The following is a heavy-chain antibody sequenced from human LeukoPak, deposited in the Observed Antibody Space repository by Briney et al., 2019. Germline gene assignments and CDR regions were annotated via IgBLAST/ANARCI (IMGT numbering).Heavy chain of an antibody. J-gene: IGHJ4*02. CDR3: ARGRSGGSCRFDY. Sequence: RASVKVSCMASGYTFTGYYMHWVRQAPGQGLEWMGWINPNSGGTNYAQKFQGRVTMTRDTSISTAYMELSRLRSDDTAVYYCARGRSGGSCRFDYWGQGTLVTVSS. V-gene: IGHV1-2*02. CDR2: INPNSGGT. CDR1: GYTFTGYY. D-gene: IGHD2-15*01.